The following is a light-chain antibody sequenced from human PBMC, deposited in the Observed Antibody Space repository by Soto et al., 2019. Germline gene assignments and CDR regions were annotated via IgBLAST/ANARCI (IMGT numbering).Light chain of an antibody. CDR1: SGHSSYA. V-gene: IGLV4-69*01. CDR2: LNSDGSH. J-gene: IGLJ2*01. CDR3: QTWGTCIPGVV. Sequence: QPVLTQSPSASASLGASVKLTCTLSSGHSSYAIAWHQQQPEKGPRYLMKLNSDGSHSKGDGIPDRFSGSSSGAERYLTITSLQSEDEADYYCQTWGTCIPGVVFGGGTKLTVL.